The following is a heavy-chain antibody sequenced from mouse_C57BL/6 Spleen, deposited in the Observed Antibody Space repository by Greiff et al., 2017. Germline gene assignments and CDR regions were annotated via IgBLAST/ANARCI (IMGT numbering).Heavy chain of an antibody. J-gene: IGHJ4*01. CDR1: GYAFSSSW. CDR2: IYPGDGDT. Sequence: QVQLKESGPELVKPGASVKISCKASGYAFSSSWMNWVKQRPGKGLEWIGRIYPGDGDTNYNGKFKGKATLTADKSSSTAYMQLSSLTSEDSAVYFCARHLLFNFHYYARDYWGQGTSVTVSS. D-gene: IGHD2-10*01. V-gene: IGHV1-82*01. CDR3: ARHLLFNFHYYARDY.